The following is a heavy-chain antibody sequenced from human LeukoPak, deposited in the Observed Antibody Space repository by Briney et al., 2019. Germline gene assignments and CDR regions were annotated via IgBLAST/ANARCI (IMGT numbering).Heavy chain of an antibody. Sequence: GGSLRLSCAASGSTFSSYWMSWVRQAPGKGLEWVANIKQDGSEKYYVDSVKGRFTISRDNAKNSLYLQMNSLRAEDTAVYYCARGRDYYDSSGYYPTDYWGQGTLVTVSS. D-gene: IGHD3-22*01. CDR3: ARGRDYYDSSGYYPTDY. J-gene: IGHJ4*02. CDR1: GSTFSSYW. V-gene: IGHV3-7*01. CDR2: IKQDGSEK.